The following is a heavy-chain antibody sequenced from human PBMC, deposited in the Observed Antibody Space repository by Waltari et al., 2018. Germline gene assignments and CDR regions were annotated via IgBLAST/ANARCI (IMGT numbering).Heavy chain of an antibody. Sequence: QVQLVQSGAEVKKPGASVKVSCKASGYTFISYGISWVRQAPGQGLEWMGWISTYNGNTKSAQNLQGRVTMTTETSTRTAYMELSSLRSEDTAVYYCARADSGWYDAFDIWGQGTMVTVSS. CDR3: ARADSGWYDAFDI. V-gene: IGHV1-18*01. J-gene: IGHJ3*02. CDR1: GYTFISYG. D-gene: IGHD6-19*01. CDR2: ISTYNGNT.